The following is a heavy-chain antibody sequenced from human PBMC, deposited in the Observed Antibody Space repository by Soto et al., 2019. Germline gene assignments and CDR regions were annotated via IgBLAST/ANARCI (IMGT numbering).Heavy chain of an antibody. V-gene: IGHV1-69*13. CDR1: GGTFSSYA. CDR3: ASGGLYSSSWYATFDH. D-gene: IGHD6-13*01. Sequence: ASVKVSCKASGGTFSSYAISWVRQAPGQGLEWMGGIIPIFGTANYAQKFQGRVTITADESTSTAYMELSSLRSEDTAVYYCASGGLYSSSWYATFDHWGQGTLVTVSS. CDR2: IIPIFGTA. J-gene: IGHJ4*02.